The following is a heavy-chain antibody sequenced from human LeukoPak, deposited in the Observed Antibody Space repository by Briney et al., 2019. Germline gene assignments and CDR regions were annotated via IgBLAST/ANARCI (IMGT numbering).Heavy chain of an antibody. CDR1: GFTDSSNS. D-gene: IGHD3-10*01. J-gene: IGHJ6*02. CDR3: ARDSTRGYYYGMDV. V-gene: IGHV3-53*01. Sequence: GGSLRLSCAASGFTDSSNSMTWVRQAPGKGLEWVSVIYSGGTTYYADSVKGRFTISRDNSKNTLYLQMNSLRAEDTAVYYCARDSTRGYYYGMDVWGQGTTVTVSS. CDR2: IYSGGTT.